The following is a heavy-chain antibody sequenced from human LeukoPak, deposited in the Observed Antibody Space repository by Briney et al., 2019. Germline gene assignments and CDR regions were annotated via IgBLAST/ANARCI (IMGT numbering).Heavy chain of an antibody. J-gene: IGHJ4*02. D-gene: IGHD3-22*01. V-gene: IGHV3-23*01. CDR2: ISSSGVST. CDR3: AKGVYYYDSSAYYYTYYFDY. Sequence: GGSLRLSWAASGFTFSSHAMSWVRQAPGKGLEWVSAISSSGVSTYYADSVRGRFTISRDNSKNTLYLQMNSLRAEDTAVYYCAKGVYYYDSSAYYYTYYFDYWGQGTLVTVSS. CDR1: GFTFSSHA.